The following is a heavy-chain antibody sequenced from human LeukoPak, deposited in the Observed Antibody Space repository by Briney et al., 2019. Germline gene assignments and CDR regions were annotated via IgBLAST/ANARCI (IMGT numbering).Heavy chain of an antibody. J-gene: IGHJ4*02. V-gene: IGHV1-2*02. CDR3: AREEVIAAAGPTLDY. CDR1: GYTFTDYY. CDR2: ISPNSGGT. Sequence: ASVKVSCKASGYTFTDYYMHWVRQAPGQGLEWMGWISPNSGGTNYAQKFQGRVTMTRDTSISTAYMGLSRLRSDDTAVFYCAREEVIAAAGPTLDYWGQGALVTVSS. D-gene: IGHD6-13*01.